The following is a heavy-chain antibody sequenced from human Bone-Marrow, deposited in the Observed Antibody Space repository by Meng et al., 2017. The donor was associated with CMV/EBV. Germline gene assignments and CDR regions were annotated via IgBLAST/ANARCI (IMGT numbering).Heavy chain of an antibody. CDR3: ATSGNGDYLTGGY. V-gene: IGHV1-24*01. CDR1: GYTLTELS. D-gene: IGHD4-17*01. CDR2: FDPEDGKT. Sequence: QVRRVHTGAEVKKPGASLKVSCKVSGYTLTELSLHWVRPAPGKGLEWMGGFDPEDGKTIYAQKFQGRVTMTEDTSTDTAYMELSSLRSEDTAVYYCATSGNGDYLTGGYWGQGTLVTVSS. J-gene: IGHJ4*02.